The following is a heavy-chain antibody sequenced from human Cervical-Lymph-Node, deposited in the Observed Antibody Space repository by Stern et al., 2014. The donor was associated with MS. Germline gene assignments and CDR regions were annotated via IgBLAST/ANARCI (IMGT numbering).Heavy chain of an antibody. Sequence: VQLVESGGGLVQPGGSLRLSCAASGFTFSSNWMHWVRQAPGKGLMWVSRINTDGGITTYADSVKGRFTISRDSAKNTLYLQMDSLRADDTAVYYCVRGRREVAGIDYWGQGTLVTVSS. CDR2: INTDGGIT. J-gene: IGHJ4*02. CDR1: GFTFSSNW. CDR3: VRGRREVAGIDY. V-gene: IGHV3-74*02. D-gene: IGHD6-19*01.